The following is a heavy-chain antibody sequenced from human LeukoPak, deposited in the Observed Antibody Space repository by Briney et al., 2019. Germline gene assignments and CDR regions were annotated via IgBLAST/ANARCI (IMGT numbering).Heavy chain of an antibody. Sequence: GGSLRLSCAGCGFSFSNWWMSEVRQAPGKGLDWVDNRKESGSEKYYEDSVKGRFTISRDNAKNSVYLQMKSLRAEDTALYHWSRTPLGSGTYAYSGQGTLVTVSS. J-gene: IGHJ4*02. V-gene: IGHV3-7*03. CDR3: SRTPLGSGTYAY. CDR1: GFSFSNWW. D-gene: IGHD3-10*01. CDR2: RKESGSEK.